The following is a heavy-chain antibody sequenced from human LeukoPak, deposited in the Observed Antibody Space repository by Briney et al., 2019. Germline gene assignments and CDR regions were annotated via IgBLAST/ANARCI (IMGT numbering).Heavy chain of an antibody. J-gene: IGHJ5*02. CDR3: AGGGLWFGELPFDP. Sequence: ASMKVSCKASDYTFPTYGISWVRQAPGQGLEWMGWINAYNGDTNYAQKFQGRVTMTTDTSTSTAYMEPRSLRSDDTAVYYCAGGGLWFGELPFDPWGQGTLVTVSS. V-gene: IGHV1-18*01. D-gene: IGHD3-10*01. CDR2: INAYNGDT. CDR1: DYTFPTYG.